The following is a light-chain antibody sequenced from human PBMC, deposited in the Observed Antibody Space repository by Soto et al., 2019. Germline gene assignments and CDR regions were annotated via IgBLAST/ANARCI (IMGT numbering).Light chain of an antibody. CDR2: GAS. J-gene: IGKJ5*01. V-gene: IGKV3-20*01. CDR3: QQYGSSPYH. CDR1: QSVGNN. Sequence: EIVMTQSPATLSVSPGERATLSCRASQSVGNNLAWYQQRPGQAHRLLIYGASSRSTGIQDRFSGSGSGADFSLTIRRLDPEDFAVYYCQQYGSSPYHFGQGTRLEIK.